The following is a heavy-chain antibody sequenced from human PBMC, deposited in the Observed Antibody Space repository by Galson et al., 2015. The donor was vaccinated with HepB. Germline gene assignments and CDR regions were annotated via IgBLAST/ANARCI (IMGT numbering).Heavy chain of an antibody. J-gene: IGHJ5*02. CDR2: IHYSGST. CDR3: ARVPGYYDSSGSNWFDP. D-gene: IGHD3-22*01. CDR1: GGSISSGDYY. Sequence: LSLTCTVSGGSISSGDYYWSWIRQPPGKGLEWIGYIHYSGSTYYNPSLKSRVTISVDTSKNQFSLKLSSVTAADTAVYYCARVPGYYDSSGSNWFDPWGQGTLVTVSS. V-gene: IGHV4-30-4*01.